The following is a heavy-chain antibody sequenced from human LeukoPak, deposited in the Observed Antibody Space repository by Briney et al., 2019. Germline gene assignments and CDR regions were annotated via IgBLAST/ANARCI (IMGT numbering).Heavy chain of an antibody. Sequence: GRSLRLSSAASGFTFSNYAMSWVRQAPGRGLEWVSAITGSDISTFYADFVKGRFIISRDNSKSTLYLQMNSLRAEDTALYYCAKQSTVSGGGFDYWGLGTLVTVSS. D-gene: IGHD4-17*01. CDR1: GFTFSNYA. V-gene: IGHV3-23*01. CDR3: AKQSTVSGGGFDY. CDR2: ITGSDIST. J-gene: IGHJ4*02.